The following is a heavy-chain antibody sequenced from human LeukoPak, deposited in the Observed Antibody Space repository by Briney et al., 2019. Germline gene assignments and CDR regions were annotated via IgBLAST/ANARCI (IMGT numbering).Heavy chain of an antibody. Sequence: GGSLRLPCPASGFTFSPFCVTWVRQPPGRGLEWVANKKPDGSEKYYVDSVKGRFTISRDNTKNSVYLQMNSLRAEDTAVYYCAIKHDYWGQGTLVTVSS. V-gene: IGHV3-7*01. J-gene: IGHJ4*02. CDR1: GFTFSPFC. CDR2: KKPDGSEK. CDR3: AIKHDY.